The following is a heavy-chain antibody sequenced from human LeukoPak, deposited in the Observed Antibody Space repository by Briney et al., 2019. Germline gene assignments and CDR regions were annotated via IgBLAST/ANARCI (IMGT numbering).Heavy chain of an antibody. J-gene: IGHJ4*02. CDR3: ARGDTAMATRYFDY. V-gene: IGHV4-30-4*01. CDR2: IYYSGST. D-gene: IGHD5-18*01. CDR1: GGSISSGDYY. Sequence: PSETLSLSSTVSGGSISSGDYYWSWIRQPPGKGLEWIGYIYYSGSTYYNPSLKSRVTISVDTSKNQFSLKLSSVTAADTAVYYCARGDTAMATRYFDYWGQGTLVTVSS.